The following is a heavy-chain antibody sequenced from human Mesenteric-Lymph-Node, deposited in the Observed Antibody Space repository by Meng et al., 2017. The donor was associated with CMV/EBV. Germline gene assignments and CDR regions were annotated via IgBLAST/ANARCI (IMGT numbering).Heavy chain of an antibody. CDR3: AKDRYDFWSGYNGGPFDY. J-gene: IGHJ4*02. CDR1: GFTVSSNY. D-gene: IGHD3-3*01. Sequence: GESLKISCAASGFTVSSNYMSWVRQAPGKGLEWVSAISGSGGSTYYVDSVKGRFIISRDNSKNTLYLQMNSLRAEDTAVYYCAKDRYDFWSGYNGGPFDYWGQGTLVTVSS. V-gene: IGHV3-23*01. CDR2: ISGSGGST.